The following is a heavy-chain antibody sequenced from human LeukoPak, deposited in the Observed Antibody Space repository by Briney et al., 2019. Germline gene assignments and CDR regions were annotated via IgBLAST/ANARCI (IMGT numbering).Heavy chain of an antibody. J-gene: IGHJ6*04. Sequence: SETLSLTCAVYSGSFSGYYWSWIRQPPGKGLEWIGEINHSGSTNYNPSLKSRVTISVDTSKNLFSLKLSSVTAADTAVYYCASFTPIAAAGGGMDVWGKGTTVTVSS. D-gene: IGHD6-13*01. CDR3: ASFTPIAAAGGGMDV. V-gene: IGHV4-34*01. CDR1: SGSFSGYY. CDR2: INHSGST.